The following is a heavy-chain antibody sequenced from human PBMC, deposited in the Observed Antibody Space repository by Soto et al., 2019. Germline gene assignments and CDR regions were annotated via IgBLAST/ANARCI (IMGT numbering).Heavy chain of an antibody. CDR1: GGTFSSYA. CDR3: ARGLPEMATITYYYYYGMDV. V-gene: IGHV1-69*13. D-gene: IGHD5-12*01. J-gene: IGHJ6*02. Sequence: GASVKVSCKASGGTFSSYAISWVRQAPGQGLEWMGGIIPIFGTANYAQKFQGRVTITADESTSTAYMELSSLRSEDTAVYYCARGLPEMATITYYYYYGMDVWGQGTTVTVSS. CDR2: IIPIFGTA.